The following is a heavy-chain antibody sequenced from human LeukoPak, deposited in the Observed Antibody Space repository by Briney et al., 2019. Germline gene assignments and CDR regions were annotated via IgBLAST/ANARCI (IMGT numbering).Heavy chain of an antibody. CDR2: INHSGST. CDR3: ARGDYGGNSD. J-gene: IGHJ4*02. D-gene: IGHD4-23*01. Sequence: SETLSLTCAVYGGPFSGYYWSWIRQPPGKGLEWIGKINHSGSTNYNPSLKSRVTISVDTSKNQFSLKLSSVTAEDTAVYYCARGDYGGNSDWGQGTLVTVSS. CDR1: GGPFSGYY. V-gene: IGHV4-34*01.